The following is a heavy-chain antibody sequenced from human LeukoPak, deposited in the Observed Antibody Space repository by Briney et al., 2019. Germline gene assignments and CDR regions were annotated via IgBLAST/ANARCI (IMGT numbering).Heavy chain of an antibody. Sequence: SVKVSCKASGGAFSSYAISWVRQAPGQGLEWMGRIIPILGIANYAQKFQGRVTITADKSTSTAYMELSSLRSEDTAVYYCARGRPMNTIFGVVITGLEYYYGMDVWGQGTTVTVSS. V-gene: IGHV1-69*04. CDR1: GGAFSSYA. CDR3: ARGRPMNTIFGVVITGLEYYYGMDV. CDR2: IIPILGIA. J-gene: IGHJ6*02. D-gene: IGHD3-3*01.